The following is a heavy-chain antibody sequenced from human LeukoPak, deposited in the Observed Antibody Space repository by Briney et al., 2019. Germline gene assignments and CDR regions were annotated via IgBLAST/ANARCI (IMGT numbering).Heavy chain of an antibody. D-gene: IGHD7-27*01. J-gene: IGHJ5*02. V-gene: IGHV4-31*03. CDR3: ARDLTGDQFFDL. CDR2: IYYSGST. Sequence: SETLSLTCNVSGGSISNDGYYWSWIRQHPGKGLEWLGYIYYSGSTYYNPSLKSRVTLSVDTSKSQFSLRLSSVTAADTAVYYCARDLTGDQFFDLWGQGTMVTVSS. CDR1: GGSISNDGYY.